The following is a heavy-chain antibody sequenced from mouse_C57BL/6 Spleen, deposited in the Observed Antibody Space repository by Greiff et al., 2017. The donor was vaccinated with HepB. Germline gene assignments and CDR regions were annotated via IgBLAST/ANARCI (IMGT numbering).Heavy chain of an antibody. CDR3: AWVYDGYYEFAY. D-gene: IGHD2-3*01. J-gene: IGHJ3*01. V-gene: IGHV14-2*01. Sequence: EVQLQQSGAELVKPGASVKLSCTASGFNITDYYMPWVKQRTEQGLEWIGRIDPEDGETKYAPKFQGKATITADTSSSTAYMQLSSLTSEDTAVYYCAWVYDGYYEFAYWGPGTLVTVSA. CDR1: GFNITDYY. CDR2: IDPEDGET.